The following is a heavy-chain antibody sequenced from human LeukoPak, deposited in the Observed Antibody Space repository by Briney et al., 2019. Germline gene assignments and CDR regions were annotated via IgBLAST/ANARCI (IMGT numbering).Heavy chain of an antibody. CDR2: ISWDGGNT. CDR3: AKDQDYGGNSGYFDL. J-gene: IGHJ2*01. D-gene: IGHD4-23*01. Sequence: GGSLRLSCAASGFTFDDYTMHWVRHAPGKGLEWVSLISWDGGNTYYADSVKGRFTISRDNRKNSLYLQMNSLRTEDTALYYCAKDQDYGGNSGYFDLWGRGTLVTVSS. CDR1: GFTFDDYT. V-gene: IGHV3-43*01.